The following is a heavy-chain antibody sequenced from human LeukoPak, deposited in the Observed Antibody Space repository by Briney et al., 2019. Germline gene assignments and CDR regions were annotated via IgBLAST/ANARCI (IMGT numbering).Heavy chain of an antibody. CDR2: ISAYNGNT. CDR3: ARDRVYDISGSPRPFDY. J-gene: IGHJ4*02. Sequence: GASVKVSCKASGYTFTSYGIRWVRQAPGQGLEWMGWISAYNGNTNYAQKLQGRVTMTTDTSTSTAHLELRSLRSDDTAVYYCARDRVYDISGSPRPFDYWGQGTLVTVSS. D-gene: IGHD3-22*01. V-gene: IGHV1-18*01. CDR1: GYTFTSYG.